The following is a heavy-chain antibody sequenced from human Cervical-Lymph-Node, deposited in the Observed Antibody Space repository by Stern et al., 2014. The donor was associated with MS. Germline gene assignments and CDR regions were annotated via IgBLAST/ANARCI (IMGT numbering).Heavy chain of an antibody. Sequence: VPLVESGAEVKKPGASVTVSCKASGYTFTRYGISWVRQAPGQGLEWLGWISAHYGNTIYAQQLQDRVTMTTDTSTSTADMELRSLRSDDTAVYYCARGLLGSENSFDIWGQGTMVTVSS. J-gene: IGHJ3*02. CDR1: GYTFTRYG. CDR3: ARGLLGSENSFDI. V-gene: IGHV1-18*01. CDR2: ISAHYGNT. D-gene: IGHD2-15*01.